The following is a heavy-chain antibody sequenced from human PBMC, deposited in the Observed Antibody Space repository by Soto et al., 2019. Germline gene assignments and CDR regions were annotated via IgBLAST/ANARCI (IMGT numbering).Heavy chain of an antibody. CDR1: GYTFTSYY. CDR2: INPSGGST. Sequence: QVQLVQSGAEVKKPGASVKVSCKASGYTFTSYYMHWVRQAPRQGLEWMGIINPSGGSTSYAQKFRGRVTMTRDTSTSTVYMGLSSLRSEDTAVYYCAKGPRLFDAFDVWGQGTMVTVSS. V-gene: IGHV1-46*03. J-gene: IGHJ3*01. D-gene: IGHD6-19*01. CDR3: AKGPRLFDAFDV.